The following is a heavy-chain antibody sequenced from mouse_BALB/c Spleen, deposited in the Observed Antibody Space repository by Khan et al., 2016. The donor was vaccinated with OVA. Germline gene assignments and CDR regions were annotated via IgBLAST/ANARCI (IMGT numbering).Heavy chain of an antibody. CDR3: ARMAEK. V-gene: IGHV14-3*02. CDR1: GFTIKDTY. J-gene: IGHJ2*01. CDR2: IDPSNGNT. Sequence: VQLKQSGAELVKPGATVKLSCTASGFTIKDTYMHWLKQRPEQGLEWIGRIDPSNGNTKYDPKFKGKATITADKSSNTAYLQLSCLTSEDTAVYYSARMAEKWGQGTTLTVSS.